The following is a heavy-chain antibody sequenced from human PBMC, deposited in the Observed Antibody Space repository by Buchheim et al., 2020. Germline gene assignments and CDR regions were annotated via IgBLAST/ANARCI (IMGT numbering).Heavy chain of an antibody. D-gene: IGHD3-9*01. Sequence: QVQLVESGGGVVQPGRSLRLSCAASGFTFSSYGMHWVRQAPGKGLEWVAVISYDGSNKYYADSVKGRFTISRDNSKNTLYLQMNSLRAEDTAVYYCAKEYKLRYFDWWGQGTL. CDR3: AKEYKLRYFDW. CDR1: GFTFSSYG. CDR2: ISYDGSNK. J-gene: IGHJ4*02. V-gene: IGHV3-30*18.